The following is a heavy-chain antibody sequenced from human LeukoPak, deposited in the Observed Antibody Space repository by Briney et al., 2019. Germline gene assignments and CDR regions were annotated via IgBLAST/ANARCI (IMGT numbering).Heavy chain of an antibody. CDR1: GYTFTDHY. CDR2: INPNTGGT. V-gene: IGHV1-2*02. CDR3: ARDLATIDGIAWYYFEN. D-gene: IGHD5-12*01. J-gene: IGHJ4*02. Sequence: ASVKVSCKASGYTFTDHYIHWVRPAPGQGFEWMGWINPNTGGTDYAQKFQDRIAISAYTSISTAFMELSRLRSDDTALYYCARDLATIDGIAWYYFENWGQGTLVTVS.